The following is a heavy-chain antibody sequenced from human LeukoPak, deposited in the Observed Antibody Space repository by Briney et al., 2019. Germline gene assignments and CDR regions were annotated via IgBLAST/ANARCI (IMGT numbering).Heavy chain of an antibody. CDR2: INHSGST. D-gene: IGHD6-13*01. V-gene: IGHV4-34*01. Sequence: SETLSLTCAVYGGSFSGYYWSWIRQPPGKGLEWIGEINHSGSTNYNPSLKSRVTISVDTSKNQFSLKLSSVTAADTAVYYCARLTVTRRDWGYSSSWYYFDYWGQGTLVTVSS. J-gene: IGHJ4*02. CDR3: ARLTVTRRDWGYSSSWYYFDY. CDR1: GGSFSGYY.